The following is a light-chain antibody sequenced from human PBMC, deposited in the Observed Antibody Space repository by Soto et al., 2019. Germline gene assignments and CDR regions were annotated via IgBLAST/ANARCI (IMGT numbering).Light chain of an antibody. V-gene: IGKV3-20*01. CDR3: QQDGGSPPFT. CDR2: AAS. J-gene: IGKJ3*01. Sequence: EIVLTQSPGTLSLSPGERATLSCRASQSVGNNYLAWYQQRPGQSPRLLIYAASSRVNGIPDRFSGSGSETDFTLTISRLEPEDFAVYYCQQDGGSPPFTFGPGTKVDIK. CDR1: QSVGNNY.